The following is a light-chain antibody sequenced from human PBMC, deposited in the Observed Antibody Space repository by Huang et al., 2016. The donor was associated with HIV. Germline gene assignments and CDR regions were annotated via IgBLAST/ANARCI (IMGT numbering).Light chain of an antibody. CDR1: QGIRND. CDR2: AAS. Sequence: AIQMTQSPSSLSASLGDRITITCRASQGIRNDLGWYQHTPGKATKLLIYAASELQVGVPLRFRGSGSGTDFTLIITSLQPEDVGTYYCLQDFNYPRTFGQGTTVNI. V-gene: IGKV1-6*01. J-gene: IGKJ1*01. CDR3: LQDFNYPRT.